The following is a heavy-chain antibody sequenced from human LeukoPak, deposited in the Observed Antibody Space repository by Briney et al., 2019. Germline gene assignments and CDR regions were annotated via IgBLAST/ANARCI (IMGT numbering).Heavy chain of an antibody. D-gene: IGHD3-3*01. CDR1: GFTFDDYG. J-gene: IGHJ5*02. CDR2: INWNGGST. V-gene: IGHV3-20*04. CDR3: ARAGFLEWSNWFDP. Sequence: GGSLRLSCAASGFTFDDYGMSWVRQAPGKGLEWVSGINWNGGSTGYADSVKGRFTISRDNAKHSLYLQMNSLRAEDTALYYCARAGFLEWSNWFDPWGQGTLVTVSS.